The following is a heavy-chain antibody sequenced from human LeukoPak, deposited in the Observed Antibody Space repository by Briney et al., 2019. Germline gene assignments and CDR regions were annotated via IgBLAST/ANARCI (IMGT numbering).Heavy chain of an antibody. D-gene: IGHD4-11*01. CDR3: ARKTYRDYFDY. CDR2: IKQDGSEK. V-gene: IGHV3-7*01. CDR1: GFTFSSYW. Sequence: GGSLRLSCAASGFTFSSYWMSWVRQAPGKGLEWVANIKQDGSEKYYVDSVKGRFTISRDNAKNSLYLQMDSLRAEDTAVYYCARKTYRDYFDYWGQGTLVTVSS. J-gene: IGHJ4*02.